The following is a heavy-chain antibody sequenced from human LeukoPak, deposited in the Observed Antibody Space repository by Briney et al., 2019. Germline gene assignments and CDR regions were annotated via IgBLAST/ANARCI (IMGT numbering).Heavy chain of an antibody. J-gene: IGHJ5*02. Sequence: GASVKVSCKASGYTFTSYYMHWVRQAPGQGLEWMGIINPSGGSTSYAQKFQGRVTMTRDTSISTTYMELSRLRSDDTAVYYCARDLDCSGANCYSLFSWFDPWGQGTLVTVSS. CDR1: GYTFTSYY. CDR3: ARDLDCSGANCYSLFSWFDP. CDR2: INPSGGST. D-gene: IGHD2-15*01. V-gene: IGHV1-46*01.